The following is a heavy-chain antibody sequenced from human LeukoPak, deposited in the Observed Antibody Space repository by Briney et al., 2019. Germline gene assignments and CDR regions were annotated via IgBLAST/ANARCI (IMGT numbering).Heavy chain of an antibody. CDR1: GFTFSSYA. CDR3: ARNNEGQQPGRYYYYMDV. J-gene: IGHJ6*03. CDR2: ISYDGSNK. D-gene: IGHD6-13*01. V-gene: IGHV3-30-3*01. Sequence: PGGSLRLSCAASGFTFSSYAMHWVRQAPGKGLEWVAVISYDGSNKYYADSVKGRFTISRDNSKNTLYLQMNSLRAEDTAVYYCARNNEGQQPGRYYYYMDVWGKGTTVTVSS.